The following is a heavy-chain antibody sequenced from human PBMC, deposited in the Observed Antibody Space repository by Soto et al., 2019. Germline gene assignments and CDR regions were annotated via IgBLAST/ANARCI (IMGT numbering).Heavy chain of an antibody. D-gene: IGHD4-17*01. CDR1: GETFCIYA. V-gene: IGHV3-23*01. J-gene: IGHJ4*02. Sequence: RLACSSSGETFCIYAVGGVRKAPGKGLEWVSAISGSGGSTYYADSVKGRFTISRDNSKNTLYLQMNSLRAEDTAVYYCAKDRPLRPIDYWGQGTLVTVSS. CDR3: AKDRPLRPIDY. CDR2: ISGSGGST.